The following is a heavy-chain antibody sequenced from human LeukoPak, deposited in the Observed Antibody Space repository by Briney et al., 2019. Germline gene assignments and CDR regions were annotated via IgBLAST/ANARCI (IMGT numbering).Heavy chain of an antibody. CDR1: GYTFTSYD. Sequence: GASVKVSCKASGYTFTSYDINWVRQATGQGLEWMGWMNPNSGNTGYAQKFQGGVTMTRNTSISTAYMELSSLRSEDTAVYYCARGRRDGHPLGYWGQGTLVTVSS. V-gene: IGHV1-8*01. J-gene: IGHJ4*02. CDR2: MNPNSGNT. D-gene: IGHD5-24*01. CDR3: ARGRRDGHPLGY.